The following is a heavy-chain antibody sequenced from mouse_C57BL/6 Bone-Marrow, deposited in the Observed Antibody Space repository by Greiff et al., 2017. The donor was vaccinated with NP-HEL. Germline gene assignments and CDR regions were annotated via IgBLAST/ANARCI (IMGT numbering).Heavy chain of an antibody. V-gene: IGHV1-81*01. Sequence: VQLQQSGAELARPGASVKLSCKASGYTFTSYGISWVKQRTGQGLEWIGEIYPRSGNTYYNEKFKGKATLTADKSSSTAYMELRSLTSEDSAVDFCARGRYRYFDVWGTGTTVTVSS. CDR3: ARGRYRYFDV. CDR1: GYTFTSYG. CDR2: IYPRSGNT. J-gene: IGHJ1*03.